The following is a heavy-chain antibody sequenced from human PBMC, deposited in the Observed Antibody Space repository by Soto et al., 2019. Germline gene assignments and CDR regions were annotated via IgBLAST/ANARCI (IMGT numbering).Heavy chain of an antibody. D-gene: IGHD2-8*02. J-gene: IGHJ6*02. V-gene: IGHV5-51*01. CDR2: IYPGDSDT. Sequence: PGESLRIGCNGSEYSFTRYWRGGVRQKPGKGLEWMGSIYPGDSDTRYSPSFQGQVTISADKSISTAYLQWSSLKASDTAMYYCARPLVTRYYYGMDVWGQGTTVTVSS. CDR3: ARPLVTRYYYGMDV. CDR1: EYSFTRYW.